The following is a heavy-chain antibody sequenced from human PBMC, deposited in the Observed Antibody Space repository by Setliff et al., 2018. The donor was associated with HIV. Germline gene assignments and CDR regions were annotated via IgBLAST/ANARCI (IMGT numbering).Heavy chain of an antibody. Sequence: PSETLSLTCTVSGASISSHYWSWIRQSPGREREWIGYIYSTGSTNYNPSLQSRVSISMDAAKTKFSLKVTSVTSADTAVYYCAKGAGFYGDYTFDYWGQGNLVTVSS. CDR1: GASISSHY. CDR2: IYSTGST. J-gene: IGHJ4*02. D-gene: IGHD4-17*01. V-gene: IGHV4-59*11. CDR3: AKGAGFYGDYTFDY.